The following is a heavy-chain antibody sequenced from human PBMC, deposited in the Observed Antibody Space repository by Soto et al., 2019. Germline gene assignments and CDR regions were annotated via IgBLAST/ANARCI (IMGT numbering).Heavy chain of an antibody. CDR2: ISGYNGDT. CDR3: AKNGHPPYYYYGMDV. CDR1: GYSFTTYG. J-gene: IGHJ6*02. V-gene: IGHV1-18*01. Sequence: ASVKVSCKASGYSFTTYGISWVRQAPGQGLEWMGWISGYNGDTNNAQKFQDRVTMTIDRSTTTAYLELRSLTSDDPAVYYCAKNGHPPYYYYGMDVWGQGTTVTVSS. D-gene: IGHD2-8*01.